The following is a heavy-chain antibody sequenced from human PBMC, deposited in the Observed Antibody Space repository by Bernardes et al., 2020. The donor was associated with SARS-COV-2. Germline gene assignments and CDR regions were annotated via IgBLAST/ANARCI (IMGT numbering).Heavy chain of an antibody. D-gene: IGHD3-22*01. CDR3: AKDYVVITVVTLWAH. Sequence: GGSLRLSCAASGFTFSDYALSWVRQAPGKGLEWVSTISGDGDKTYYSDSVKGRFTISRDNSKNTLYLQMSGLRADDTATYFCAKDYVVITVVTLWAHWGQGTLVGVSS. V-gene: IGHV3-23*01. CDR1: GFTFSDYA. J-gene: IGHJ4*02. CDR2: ISGDGDKT.